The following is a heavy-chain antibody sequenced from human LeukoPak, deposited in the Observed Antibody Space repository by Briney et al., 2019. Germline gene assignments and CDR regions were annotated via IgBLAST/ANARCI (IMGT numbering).Heavy chain of an antibody. D-gene: IGHD3-10*01. CDR2: IYIDGTT. Sequence: GGSLRLSCAASGFIVSHNYMTWVRQAPGKGLEWISVIYIDGTTYYADSVKGRFTISRDQANNTLYLQMNTLRDEDTAVYYCASRGFDYWGQGTLVTVSS. V-gene: IGHV3-53*01. CDR1: GFIVSHNY. J-gene: IGHJ4*02. CDR3: ASRGFDY.